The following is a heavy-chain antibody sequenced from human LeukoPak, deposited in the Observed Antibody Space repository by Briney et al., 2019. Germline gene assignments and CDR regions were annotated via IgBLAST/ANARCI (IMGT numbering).Heavy chain of an antibody. J-gene: IGHJ4*02. Sequence: SQTLSLTCTVSGGSISSGDYYWSWIRQPPGKGLGWIGYVYYSGSTYYNPSLKSRVTISVDTSKNQFSLKLSSVTAADTAVYYCARSRVSYGGNSAFDYWGQGTLVTVSS. CDR2: VYYSGST. V-gene: IGHV4-30-4*01. CDR1: GGSISSGDYY. D-gene: IGHD4-23*01. CDR3: ARSRVSYGGNSAFDY.